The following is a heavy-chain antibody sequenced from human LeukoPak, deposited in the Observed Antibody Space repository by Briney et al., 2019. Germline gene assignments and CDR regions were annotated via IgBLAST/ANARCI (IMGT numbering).Heavy chain of an antibody. V-gene: IGHV3-66*01. D-gene: IGHD3-10*01. CDR1: GFAVSSNY. CDR3: ARLARGIRADC. CDR2: LYSDGTP. Sequence: GGSLRLSCAASGFAVSSNYMSWVRQAPGKGLEWVSVLYSDGTPYYEDSVKGRFTISRDNSENSLYLQMNSLRAEDTAVYYCARLARGIRADCWGQGTLVTVSS. J-gene: IGHJ4*02.